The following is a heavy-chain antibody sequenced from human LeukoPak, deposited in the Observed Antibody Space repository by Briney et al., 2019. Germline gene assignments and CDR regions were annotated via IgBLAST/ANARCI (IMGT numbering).Heavy chain of an antibody. V-gene: IGHV5-51*01. Sequence: GEPLKISCQVSGYTFTSSWIGWLRQMPGKGLEWMGIIYPADSDTRYKPSFEGQVTISADKSISIAYLQWSSLKASDTAMYYCARRYCSGGTCYFDYWGQGTLVTVSS. J-gene: IGHJ4*02. CDR3: ARRYCSGGTCYFDY. CDR2: IYPADSDT. CDR1: GYTFTSSW. D-gene: IGHD2-15*01.